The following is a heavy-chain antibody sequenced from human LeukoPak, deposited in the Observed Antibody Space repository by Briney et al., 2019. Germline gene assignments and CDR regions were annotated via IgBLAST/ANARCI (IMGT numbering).Heavy chain of an antibody. Sequence: GGSLRLSCVASGFTFDDYAMHWVRQAPGKGLEWVSLISWDGGSTYYADSVKGRFTISRDNSKNSLYLQMNSLRTEDTALYYCAKDKTGTTLGYFDYWGQGTLVTVSS. V-gene: IGHV3-43*01. CDR1: GFTFDDYA. J-gene: IGHJ4*02. CDR2: ISWDGGST. CDR3: AKDKTGTTLGYFDY. D-gene: IGHD1-1*01.